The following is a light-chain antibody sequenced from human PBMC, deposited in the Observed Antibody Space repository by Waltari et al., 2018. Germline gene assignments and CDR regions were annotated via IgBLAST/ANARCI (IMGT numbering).Light chain of an antibody. CDR3: HQRSDWPPT. CDR1: QSVSSY. J-gene: IGKJ5*01. CDR2: DAS. V-gene: IGKV3-11*01. Sequence: ETVLTQSPATLPLSPGERATLSCRASQSVSSYLVWYQQKPGQAPRLLIYDASNRATGIPARFSGSGSGTDFTLTISSLEPEDFGIYFCHQRSDWPPTFGQGTRLETK.